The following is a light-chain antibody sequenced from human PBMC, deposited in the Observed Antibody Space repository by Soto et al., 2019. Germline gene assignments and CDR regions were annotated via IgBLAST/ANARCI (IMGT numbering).Light chain of an antibody. J-gene: IGKJ4*01. CDR3: QQYQSHPLT. CDR1: QGVTNY. V-gene: IGKV1-16*01. Sequence: DIQMTQSPSSLSASVGDRVTITCRASQGVTNYLSWFQQKPGKVPKSLIYAASSLHSGVPSRFSGSGSGTDFTLTISSLHPEDFARYYCQQYQSHPLTFGGGTRVEIK. CDR2: AAS.